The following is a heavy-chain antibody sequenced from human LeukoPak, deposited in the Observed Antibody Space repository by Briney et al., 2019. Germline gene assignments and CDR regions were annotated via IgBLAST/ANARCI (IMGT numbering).Heavy chain of an antibody. V-gene: IGHV1-2*02. Sequence: ASVKVSCKASGYTFTGYYMHWVRQAPGQGLEWMGWINPNSGGTNYAQKFQGRVTMTRDTSISTAYMELSRLRSDDTAVYYCAREGDSGELLNHPTSLNWFDPWGQGTLVTVSS. CDR1: GYTFTGYY. CDR3: AREGDSGELLNHPTSLNWFDP. D-gene: IGHD1-26*01. CDR2: INPNSGGT. J-gene: IGHJ5*02.